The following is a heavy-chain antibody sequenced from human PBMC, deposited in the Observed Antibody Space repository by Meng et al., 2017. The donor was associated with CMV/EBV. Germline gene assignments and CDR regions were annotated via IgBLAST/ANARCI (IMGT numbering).Heavy chain of an antibody. CDR3: VRERVTTVTTHWFDP. Sequence: GSLRLSCTVSGGSVSSGSYYWSWIRQPPGKGLEWIGYIYYSGSTNYNPSLKSRVTISVDTSKNQFSLKLSSVTAADTAVYYCVRERVTTVTTHWFDPWGQGTLVTVSS. D-gene: IGHD4-17*01. V-gene: IGHV4-61*01. J-gene: IGHJ5*02. CDR1: GGSVSSGSYY. CDR2: IYYSGST.